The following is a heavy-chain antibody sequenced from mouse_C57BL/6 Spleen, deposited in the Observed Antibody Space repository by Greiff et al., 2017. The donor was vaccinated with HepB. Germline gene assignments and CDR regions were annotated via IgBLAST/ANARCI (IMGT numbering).Heavy chain of an antibody. J-gene: IGHJ1*03. CDR3: ARGGLQSYWYFDV. V-gene: IGHV1-82*01. CDR2: IYPGDGDT. CDR1: GYAFSSSW. Sequence: QVQLQQSGPELVKPGASVKISCKASGYAFSSSWMNWVKQRPGKGLEWIGRIYPGDGDTNYNGKFKGKATLTADKSSSTAYMQLSSLTSEDSAVYFCARGGLQSYWYFDVWGTGTTVTVSS. D-gene: IGHD2-4*01.